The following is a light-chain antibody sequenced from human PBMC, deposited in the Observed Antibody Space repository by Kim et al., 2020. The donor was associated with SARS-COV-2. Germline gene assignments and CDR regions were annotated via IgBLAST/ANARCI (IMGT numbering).Light chain of an antibody. J-gene: IGLJ1*01. CDR1: KLGDKY. V-gene: IGLV3-1*01. CDR2: QDS. CDR3: QAWDSSTGV. Sequence: SLAPGQTARITCSGDKLGDKYACWYQQEPGPSPVLVIYQDSKRPSGIPERFSGSNSGNTATLTISGTQAMDEADYYCQAWDSSTGVFGTGTKVTVL.